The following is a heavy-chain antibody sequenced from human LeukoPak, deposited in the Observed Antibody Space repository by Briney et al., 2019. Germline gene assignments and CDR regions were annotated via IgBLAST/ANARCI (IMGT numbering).Heavy chain of an antibody. V-gene: IGHV3-74*01. J-gene: IGHJ4*02. Sequence: PGVSLRLSCAASGFTFRNYWMHWVRQAPGKGLVWVSSIEGDGSRTNYADSVKGRFTISRDNAENTLYLQMNSLRGEDTAVYFCARATSGTSYEYWGQGTLVTVSS. CDR3: ARATSGTSYEY. CDR1: GFTFRNYW. CDR2: IEGDGSRT. D-gene: IGHD3-10*01.